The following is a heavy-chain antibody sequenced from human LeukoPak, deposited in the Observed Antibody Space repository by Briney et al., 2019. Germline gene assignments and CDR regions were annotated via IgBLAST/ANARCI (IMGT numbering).Heavy chain of an antibody. CDR1: GFTFSSYA. CDR2: ISGSGGST. V-gene: IGHV3-23*01. CDR3: AKEIYGDATGGRFQH. D-gene: IGHD4-17*01. J-gene: IGHJ1*01. Sequence: TGGSLRLSCAASGFTFSSYAMSWVRQAPGKGLEWVSSISGSGGSTYYADSVKGRFTISRDNSKNTLYVQMNSLRAEDTAVYYCAKEIYGDATGGRFQHWGQGTLVTVSS.